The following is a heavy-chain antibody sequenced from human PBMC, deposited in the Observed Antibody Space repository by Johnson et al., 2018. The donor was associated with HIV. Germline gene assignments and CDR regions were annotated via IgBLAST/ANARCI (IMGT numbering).Heavy chain of an antibody. J-gene: IGHJ3*02. CDR1: GFTFSRYG. D-gene: IGHD1-7*01. CDR2: ISYDGSNK. CDR3: ARRGRNYVGALDI. V-gene: IGHV3-30*03. Sequence: VQLVESGGGVVRPGGSLRLSCAASGFTFSRYGMHWVRQAPGKGLEWVLVISYDGSNKYFADFVKGRFTISRDNAKNSLYLQMKSLRAGDTAVYYCARRGRNYVGALDIWGQGTMVTVSS.